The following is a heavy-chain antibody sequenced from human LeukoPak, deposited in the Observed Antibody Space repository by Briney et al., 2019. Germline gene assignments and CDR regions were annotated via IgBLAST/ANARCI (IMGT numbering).Heavy chain of an antibody. V-gene: IGHV3-33*01. Sequence: PGGSLRLFWVTSGFTLRNYGMQGVRQAPGKGLEGVAVIWNEGSNKYYADSVKGRFIICREESKNTVYLQMNSLRDDETAVYYCPRADYGGNPYYYGMGVWGQGTTVIVSS. D-gene: IGHD4-23*01. J-gene: IGHJ6*02. CDR2: IWNEGSNK. CDR1: GFTLRNYG. CDR3: PRADYGGNPYYYGMGV.